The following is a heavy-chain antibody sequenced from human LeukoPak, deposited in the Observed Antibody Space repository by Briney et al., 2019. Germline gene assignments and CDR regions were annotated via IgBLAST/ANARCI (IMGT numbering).Heavy chain of an antibody. CDR1: GYTFTSYY. CDR2: INPSGGST. Sequence: ASVKVSCKASGYTFTSYYMHWVRQAPGQGLEWMGIINPSGGSTSYEKMFQGRVTMTRDMSTSTVYMELSSLRSEDTAVYYCARDRGFLVVVAANRFDYWGQGTLVTVSS. CDR3: ARDRGFLVVVAANRFDY. V-gene: IGHV1-46*01. D-gene: IGHD2-15*01. J-gene: IGHJ4*02.